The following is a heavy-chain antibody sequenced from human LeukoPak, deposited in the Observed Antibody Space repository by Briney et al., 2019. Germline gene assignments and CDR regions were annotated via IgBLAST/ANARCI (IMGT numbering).Heavy chain of an antibody. D-gene: IGHD3-16*01. CDR1: GASISSYY. CDR3: ARLHASRAEEFDP. V-gene: IGHV4-59*01. Sequence: SETLSLTCTVSGASISSYYWSWIRQPPGKGLEWIGYIYYSGSTNYNPSLKSRVIISLDTSKNQFSLKLTSATAADTAVYYCARLHASRAEEFDPWGQGTLVTVSS. J-gene: IGHJ5*02. CDR2: IYYSGST.